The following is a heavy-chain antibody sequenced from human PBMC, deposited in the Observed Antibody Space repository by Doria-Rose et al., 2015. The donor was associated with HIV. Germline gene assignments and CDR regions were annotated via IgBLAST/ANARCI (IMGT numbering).Heavy chain of an antibody. CDR1: GVSLSSPGMG. Sequence: QITLKESGPVLVKPTETLTLTCTVSGVSLSSPGMGVSWIRQPPGKALEWLANIFSDDERSYKTYLKSRLTISRGTSKSQVVLTMTDTDPVDTATYYCARIKSSRWYHKYYFDFWGQGTLVIVSA. J-gene: IGHJ4*02. CDR2: IFSDDER. V-gene: IGHV2-26*01. D-gene: IGHD6-13*01. CDR3: ARIKSSRWYHKYYFDF.